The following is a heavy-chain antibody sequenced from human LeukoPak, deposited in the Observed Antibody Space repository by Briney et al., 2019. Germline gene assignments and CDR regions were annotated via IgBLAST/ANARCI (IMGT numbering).Heavy chain of an antibody. CDR1: GGSISSYY. CDR3: ASWAPSYYTFYDAFDI. CDR2: IYYSGST. J-gene: IGHJ3*02. Sequence: KPSETLSLTCTVSGGSISSYYWSWIRQPPGKGLEWIGYIYYSGSTNYNPSLKSRVTVSVDTSKNQFSLKLSSVTAADTAVYYCASWAPSYYTFYDAFDIWGQGTMVTVSS. D-gene: IGHD3-10*01. V-gene: IGHV4-59*01.